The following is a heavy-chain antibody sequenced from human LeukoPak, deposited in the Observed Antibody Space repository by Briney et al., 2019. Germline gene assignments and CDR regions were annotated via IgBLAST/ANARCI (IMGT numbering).Heavy chain of an antibody. Sequence: ASVKVSCKASGYTFTSYGISWVRQAPGQELEWMGWISAYNGNTNYAQKLQGRVTMTTDTSTSTAYMELRSLRSDDTAVYYCARDRQDIVVVPAAHYYYYGMDVWGQGTTVTVSS. CDR3: ARDRQDIVVVPAAHYYYYGMDV. CDR1: GYTFTSYG. D-gene: IGHD2-2*01. V-gene: IGHV1-18*01. J-gene: IGHJ6*02. CDR2: ISAYNGNT.